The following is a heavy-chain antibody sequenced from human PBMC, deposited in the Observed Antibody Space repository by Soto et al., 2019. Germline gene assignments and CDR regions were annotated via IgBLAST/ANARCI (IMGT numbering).Heavy chain of an antibody. V-gene: IGHV3-53*02. CDR2: IYSASST. D-gene: IGHD3-10*01. CDR3: AREGALLQDAFDI. Sequence: EVQLVETGGGLIQPGGSLRLSCAASGFTVRNNYMSWVRQAPGKGLEWVSVIYSASSTYYADSVKGRFTISRDNSKNTLYLQMNSLRAEDTAVYYCAREGALLQDAFDIWGQGTMVTVSS. J-gene: IGHJ3*02. CDR1: GFTVRNNY.